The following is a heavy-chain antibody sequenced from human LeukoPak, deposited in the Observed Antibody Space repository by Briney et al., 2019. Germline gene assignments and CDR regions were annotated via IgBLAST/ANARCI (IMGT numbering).Heavy chain of an antibody. CDR3: ARGVFVVVPAAMAYYYYMDV. CDR2: INHSGST. V-gene: IGHV4-34*01. D-gene: IGHD2-2*01. J-gene: IGHJ6*03. Sequence: SQTLSLTCAVYGGSFSGYYWSWIRQPPGKGLECIGEINHSGSTNYNPSLKSRVTISVDTSKNQFSLKLSSVTAADTAVYYCARGVFVVVPAAMAYYYYMDVWGKGTTVTVSS. CDR1: GGSFSGYY.